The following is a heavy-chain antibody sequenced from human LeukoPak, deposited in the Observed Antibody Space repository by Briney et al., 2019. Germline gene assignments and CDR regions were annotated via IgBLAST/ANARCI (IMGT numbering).Heavy chain of an antibody. V-gene: IGHV3-23*01. CDR1: GFTFSSYA. D-gene: IGHD3-10*01. J-gene: IGHJ4*02. CDR2: ISGSGGST. Sequence: GGSLRLSCAASGFTFSSYAMSWVRQAPGKGLEWVSAISGSGGSTYYADSVKGRFTISRDNSKNTLYLQMNSLRAEDTAVYYCAKDQDYYGSGSLGYWGQGTLVTVSS. CDR3: AKDQDYYGSGSLGY.